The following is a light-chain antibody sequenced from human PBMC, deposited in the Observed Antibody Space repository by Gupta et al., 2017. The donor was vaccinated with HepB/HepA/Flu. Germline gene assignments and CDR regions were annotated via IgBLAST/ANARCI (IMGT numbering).Light chain of an antibody. V-gene: IGLV3-19*01. CDR1: SLRSYF. J-gene: IGLJ2*01. Sequence: SSELTQDPAVSVALGQTVRITCQGDSLRSYFASWYQQKPGQAPVLVIYGKDNRPSGIPDRFSGSSSGITASLTITGAQAEDEADYDCNSRDSSGNQLVCGGGTKL. CDR2: GKD. CDR3: NSRDSSGNQLV.